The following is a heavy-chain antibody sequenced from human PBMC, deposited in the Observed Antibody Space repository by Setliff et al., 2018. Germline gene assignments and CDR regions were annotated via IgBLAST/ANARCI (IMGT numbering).Heavy chain of an antibody. D-gene: IGHD3-16*01. Sequence: SSETLSLTCAVSGYSISSGYYWGWIRQPPGKGLEWIGSIYHSGSTYYNPSLKSRVTISVDKSKNQFSLQLSSVTAADTAVYYCARDGGEYWGQGTLVTVSS. CDR1: GYSISSGYY. CDR2: IYHSGST. CDR3: ARDGGEY. V-gene: IGHV4-38-2*02. J-gene: IGHJ4*02.